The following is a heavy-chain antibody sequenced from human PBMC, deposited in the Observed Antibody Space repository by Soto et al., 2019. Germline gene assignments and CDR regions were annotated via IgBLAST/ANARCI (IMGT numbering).Heavy chain of an antibody. CDR1: GFTFSSYA. D-gene: IGHD3-22*01. CDR3: AKDQNYYDSSGYQGNYHKYGMDV. V-gene: IGHV3-23*01. J-gene: IGHJ6*02. Sequence: GGSLRLSCAASGFTFSSYAMNWVRQAPGKGLEWVSAISGSGGSTYYADSVKGRFTISRGNSKNTLYLQMNSLRAEDTAVYYCAKDQNYYDSSGYQGNYHKYGMDVWGQGTTVTVSS. CDR2: ISGSGGST.